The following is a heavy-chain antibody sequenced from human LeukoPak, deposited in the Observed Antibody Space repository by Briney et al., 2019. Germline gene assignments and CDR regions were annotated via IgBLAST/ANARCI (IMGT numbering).Heavy chain of an antibody. CDR3: ARPYCSGGSCYGFGY. D-gene: IGHD2-15*01. CDR2: IWYDGSNK. J-gene: IGHJ4*02. V-gene: IGHV3-33*01. Sequence: GGSLRLSCAASGFTFSSYVMHWVRQAPGKGLEWVAVIWYDGSNKYYADSVKGRFTISRDNSKNTLYLQMNSLRAEDTAVYYCARPYCSGGSCYGFGYWGQGTLVTVSS. CDR1: GFTFSSYV.